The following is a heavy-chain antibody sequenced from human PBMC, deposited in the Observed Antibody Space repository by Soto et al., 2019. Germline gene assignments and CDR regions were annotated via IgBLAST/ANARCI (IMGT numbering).Heavy chain of an antibody. V-gene: IGHV4-31*03. CDR3: ANLPCVVGADPAFDI. D-gene: IGHD1-26*01. Sequence: PSETLSLTCTVSGASFSNSDYYWSWIRQHPDKGLEWIGYISYSGSTYYNPSLQSRVTISIDTSNKHFSLKLTSVTAADTAVYYCANLPCVVGADPAFDIWGQGTMVTVSS. J-gene: IGHJ3*02. CDR1: GASFSNSDYY. CDR2: ISYSGST.